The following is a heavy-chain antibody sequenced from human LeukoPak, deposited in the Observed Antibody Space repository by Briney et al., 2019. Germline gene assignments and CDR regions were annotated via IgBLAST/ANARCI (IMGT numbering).Heavy chain of an antibody. CDR1: GFTFGTSW. J-gene: IGHJ4*02. V-gene: IGHV3-7*01. CDR2: IKADGSEK. CDR3: SFSLNY. Sequence: GGSLRLSCEASGFTFGTSWMDWVRQAPGKGLEWVANIKADGSEKYYVDSVKGRFTISRDNAKNSLYLQMNSLRAEDTAIYCCSFSLNYWGQGTLVTVSS.